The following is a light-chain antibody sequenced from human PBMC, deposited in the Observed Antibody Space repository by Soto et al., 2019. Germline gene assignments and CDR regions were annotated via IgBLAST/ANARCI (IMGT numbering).Light chain of an antibody. V-gene: IGLV4-69*01. CDR2: LNSDGSH. CDR1: SGHSSYA. Sequence: QAVLTQSPSASASLGASVKLTCTPSSGHSSYAIAWHQQQPEKGPRYLMKLNSDGSHSKGDGIPDRFSGSSSGAERYLTISSLQSEDEADYYCQTWGTGIHWVFGGGTKLTVL. CDR3: QTWGTGIHWV. J-gene: IGLJ3*02.